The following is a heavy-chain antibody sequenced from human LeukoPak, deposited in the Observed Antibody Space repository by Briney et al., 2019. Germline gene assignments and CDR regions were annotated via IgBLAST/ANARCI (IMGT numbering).Heavy chain of an antibody. Sequence: KPSETLSLTCTVSGGSISSYYWSWIRQPPGKGLEWIGYIYYSGSTNYNPSLKSRVTISVDTSKNQFSLKLSSVTAADTAVYYCARMDIVVVPATITYYYYMDVWGKGTTVTVSS. CDR2: IYYSGST. J-gene: IGHJ6*03. V-gene: IGHV4-59*01. CDR3: ARMDIVVVPATITYYYYMDV. CDR1: GGSISSYY. D-gene: IGHD2-2*03.